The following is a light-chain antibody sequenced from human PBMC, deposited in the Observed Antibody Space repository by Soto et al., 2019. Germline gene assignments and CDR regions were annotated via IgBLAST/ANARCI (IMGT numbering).Light chain of an antibody. CDR2: GAS. CDR1: QSVSTN. J-gene: IGKJ5*01. Sequence: EIVMTQSPATLSVSPGGRATLSCRASQSVSTNLAWYQQKPGQAPSLLIYGASTRATAIPARFSGSGSGTEFTLTISRLKSEDFAVYYCQQYNDWPAITFGQGTRLEIK. CDR3: QQYNDWPAIT. V-gene: IGKV3-15*01.